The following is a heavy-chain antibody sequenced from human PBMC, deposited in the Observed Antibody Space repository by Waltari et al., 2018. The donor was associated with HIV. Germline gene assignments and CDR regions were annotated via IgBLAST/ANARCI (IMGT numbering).Heavy chain of an antibody. J-gene: IGHJ1*01. CDR3: ARISASSIAARLFFQH. CDR2: IYPGDSDT. V-gene: IGHV5-51*01. Sequence: EVQLVQSGAEVKKPGESLKISCKGSGYSFTSYWIGWVRQMPGKGLEWMGIIYPGDSDTRYSPSFQGQVTISADKSISTAYLQWSSLKASDTAMYYCARISASSIAARLFFQHWGQGTLVTVSS. D-gene: IGHD6-6*01. CDR1: GYSFTSYW.